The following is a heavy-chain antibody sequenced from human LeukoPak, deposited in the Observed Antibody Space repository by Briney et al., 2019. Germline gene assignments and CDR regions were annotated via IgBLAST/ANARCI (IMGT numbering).Heavy chain of an antibody. CDR3: ARDPNYYGSGSYFAYFDQ. CDR2: IWHNGNKK. D-gene: IGHD3-10*01. Sequence: GGSLRLSCETSGFTFSGYGMHWVRQAPGKGLEWVAVIWHNGNKKYYADSVKGRFTISRDNSKNTLYLLMNSLRAEDTAVYYCARDPNYYGSGSYFAYFDQWGQGTLVTVSS. CDR1: GFTFSGYG. V-gene: IGHV3-33*01. J-gene: IGHJ4*02.